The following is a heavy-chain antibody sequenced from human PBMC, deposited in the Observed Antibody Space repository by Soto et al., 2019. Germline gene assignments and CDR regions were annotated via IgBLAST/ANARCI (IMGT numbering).Heavy chain of an antibody. Sequence: LRLSCAASGFTFSSYSMNWVRQAPGKGLEWVSSISSSSSYIYYADSVKGRFTISRDNAKNSLYLQMNSLRAEDTAVYYCVRPISIAVAGIDYWGQGTLVTVSS. CDR3: VRPISIAVAGIDY. CDR2: ISSSSSYI. J-gene: IGHJ4*02. CDR1: GFTFSSYS. D-gene: IGHD6-19*01. V-gene: IGHV3-21*01.